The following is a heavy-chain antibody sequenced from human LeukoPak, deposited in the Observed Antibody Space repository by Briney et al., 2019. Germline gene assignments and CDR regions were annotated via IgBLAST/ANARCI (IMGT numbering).Heavy chain of an antibody. J-gene: IGHJ6*03. Sequence: GGSLRLSCAASGFTFSSYSMNWVRQAPGKALEWVSYITSSGAYIFYADSVKGRFTISRDNAKDSLYLQMNRLGPEDTAVYYCARDPYSGNYGNYYYYYMDVWGKGTTVTISS. D-gene: IGHD1-26*01. CDR1: GFTFSSYS. CDR2: ITSSGAYI. V-gene: IGHV3-21*01. CDR3: ARDPYSGNYGNYYYYYMDV.